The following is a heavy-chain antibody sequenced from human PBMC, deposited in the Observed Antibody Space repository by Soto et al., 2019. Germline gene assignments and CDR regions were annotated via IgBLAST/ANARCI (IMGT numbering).Heavy chain of an antibody. J-gene: IGHJ6*02. CDR2: MYNTGST. D-gene: IGHD2-21*02. V-gene: IGHV4-59*01. Sequence: SETLSLTCTVSGGSISRYYWSWIRQPPGKGPEWIGYMYNTGSTVYNPPFKSRVTISVDTSKNQFSLKLNSVTAADTAVYYCARDLWGYCGTDCYPLDVWGQGTTVTVSS. CDR1: GGSISRYY. CDR3: ARDLWGYCGTDCYPLDV.